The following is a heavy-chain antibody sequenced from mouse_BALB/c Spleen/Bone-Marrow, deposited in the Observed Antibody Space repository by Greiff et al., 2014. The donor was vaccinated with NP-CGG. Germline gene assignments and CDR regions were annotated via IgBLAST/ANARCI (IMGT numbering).Heavy chain of an antibody. CDR2: IDPANVNT. D-gene: IGHD1-1*01. CDR3: ASYVYGYYFDY. Sequence: EVQLQQSGAELVKPGASVKLSCTASGFNIKDTYMHWVKQRPAQGLEWIGRIDPANVNTKYDPKFQGKATITADTSSNTAYLQLSSLTSEDTAVYYCASYVYGYYFDYWGQGTTLTVSS. CDR1: GFNIKDTY. J-gene: IGHJ2*01. V-gene: IGHV14-3*02.